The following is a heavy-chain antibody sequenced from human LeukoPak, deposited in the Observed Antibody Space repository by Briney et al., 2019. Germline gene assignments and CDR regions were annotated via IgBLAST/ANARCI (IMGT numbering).Heavy chain of an antibody. J-gene: IGHJ4*02. V-gene: IGHV3-48*01. Sequence: SGGSLRLSCAASGFTFSSYSMNWVRQAPGKGLEWVSYISSSSSTIYYADSVEGRFTISRDNAKNSLYLQMNSLRAEDTAVYYCARDWSFDYWGQGTLVTVSS. CDR3: ARDWSFDY. CDR1: GFTFSSYS. D-gene: IGHD1-1*01. CDR2: ISSSSSTI.